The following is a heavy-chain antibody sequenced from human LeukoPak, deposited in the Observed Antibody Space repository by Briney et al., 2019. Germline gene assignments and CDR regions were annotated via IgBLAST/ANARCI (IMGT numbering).Heavy chain of an antibody. CDR3: ARDSGSPAQFDP. CDR2: ISSSGSTI. D-gene: IGHD1-26*01. V-gene: IGHV3-11*01. Sequence: GGSVRLSRAASGFTFSDYYMSWIRQAPGKGLEWVSYISSSGSTIYYADSVKGRFTISRDNAKNSLYLQMNSMRAEDTAVYYCARDSGSPAQFDPWGQGTLVTVSS. CDR1: GFTFSDYY. J-gene: IGHJ5*02.